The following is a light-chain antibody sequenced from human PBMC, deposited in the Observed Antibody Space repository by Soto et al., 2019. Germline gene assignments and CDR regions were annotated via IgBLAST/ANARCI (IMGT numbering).Light chain of an antibody. CDR1: QTLSSSF. J-gene: IGKJ1*01. Sequence: EIVLTQSPGTLSLSPGERATLSCRTSQTLSSSFLAWYQQTPGQAPRLLIYDTSTRAIDIPDRFSGSGSGTDFTLTSSRLEPEDFAVYYCQQYGYLGTFGQGTKVEFK. CDR3: QQYGYLGT. V-gene: IGKV3-20*01. CDR2: DTS.